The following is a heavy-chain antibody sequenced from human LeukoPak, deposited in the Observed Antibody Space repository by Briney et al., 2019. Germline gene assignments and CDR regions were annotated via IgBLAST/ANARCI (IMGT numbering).Heavy chain of an antibody. Sequence: GGSLRLSCAVSGFTFSTYSMHWVRQTPGKGLEWVAAISHDGSNKCNTDSVNGRFAISRDICKNTVDLQMNNLKAEDTAMYYCSRDRTNYNNKYYYYYSTDVWGQGTTVTVSS. CDR1: GFTFSTYS. V-gene: IGHV3-30*09. D-gene: IGHD1-1*01. CDR3: SRDRTNYNNKYYYYYSTDV. CDR2: ISHDGSNK. J-gene: IGHJ6*02.